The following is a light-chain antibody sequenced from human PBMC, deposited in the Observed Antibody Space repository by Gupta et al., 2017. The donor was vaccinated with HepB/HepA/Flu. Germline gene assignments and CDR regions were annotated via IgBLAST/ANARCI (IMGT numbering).Light chain of an antibody. CDR2: EAS. V-gene: IGKV3-15*01. Sequence: EIVMTQSPATLSVSPGERATLSCRTSQSIGTKLAWYQQRPGQVPRLLIYEASTRATDVPPRFDGSGSGTEFTLTISYLRSEDFAIYICQQDNQLVTFGEGTKVEIK. CDR3: QQDNQLVT. J-gene: IGKJ4*01. CDR1: QSIGTK.